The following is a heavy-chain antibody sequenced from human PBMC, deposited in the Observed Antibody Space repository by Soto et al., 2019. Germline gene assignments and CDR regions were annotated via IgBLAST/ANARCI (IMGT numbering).Heavy chain of an antibody. V-gene: IGHV2-26*01. CDR1: GLSLSNARMG. J-gene: IGHJ6*02. CDR2: IFSNDEK. CDR3: ARITHYSYSGMDV. Sequence: QVTLKESGPVLVKPTETLTLTCTVSGLSLSNARMGVSWIRQPPGKALEWLAHIFSNDEKFYNTSLKSRLTISKDTSKSQVVLTMTNMDPVDTATYYCARITHYSYSGMDVWGQGTTVTVSS.